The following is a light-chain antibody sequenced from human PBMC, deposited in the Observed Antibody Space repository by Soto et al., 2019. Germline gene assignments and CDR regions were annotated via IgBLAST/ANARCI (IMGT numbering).Light chain of an antibody. CDR2: DVT. CDR3: GSITSSSTSV. Sequence: QSVLSQSASVSGSPGQSITISCTGTSSDVGGYEYVSWYQHQPGKAPKLIIYDVTNRPSGVSNRFSGSKSGNTASLTISGIQTEDEADYYCGSITSSSTSVFGTGTKATVL. CDR1: SSDVGGYEY. V-gene: IGLV2-14*01. J-gene: IGLJ1*01.